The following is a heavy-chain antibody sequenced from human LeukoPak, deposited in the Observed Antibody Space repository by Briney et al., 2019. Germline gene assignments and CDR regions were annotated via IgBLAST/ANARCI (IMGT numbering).Heavy chain of an antibody. CDR3: ARGRPHGNDY. D-gene: IGHD4-23*01. V-gene: IGHV3-74*01. CDR2: IASDESST. Sequence: GGSLRLSCAASGFTFSSYWMNWVRQAPGKGLVWVSRIASDESSTTYADSVKGRFSISRDNAKNTLYLQMNSLRVEDTAVYYCARGRPHGNDYWGQGTLVTVSS. J-gene: IGHJ4*02. CDR1: GFTFSSYW.